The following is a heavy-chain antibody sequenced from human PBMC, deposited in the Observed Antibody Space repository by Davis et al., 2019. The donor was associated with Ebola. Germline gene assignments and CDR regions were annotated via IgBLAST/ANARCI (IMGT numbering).Heavy chain of an antibody. CDR3: AREAADHRGIDF. CDR1: GYTFTSYG. V-gene: IGHV1-2*04. D-gene: IGHD3-16*01. CDR2: INPNTGGT. J-gene: IGHJ4*02. Sequence: ASVKVSCKASGYTFTSYGISWVRQAPGRGLQWMGRINPNTGGTAYAQDFQGWVTMTRDTSSSTAYMELNRLRSDDSAMYYCAREAADHRGIDFWGQGTMVTVSS.